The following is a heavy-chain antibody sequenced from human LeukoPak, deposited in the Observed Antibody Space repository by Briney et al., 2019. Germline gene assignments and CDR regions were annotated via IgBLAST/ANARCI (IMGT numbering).Heavy chain of an antibody. D-gene: IGHD3-10*01. CDR2: IYYSGST. CDR1: GGSISSSSYY. V-gene: IGHV4-39*07. Sequence: SETLSLTCTVSGGSISSSSYYWGWIRQPPGKGLEWIGSIYYSGSTYYNPSLKSRVTISVDTSKNQFSLKLSSVTAADTAVYYCARDSGGRFGEIHFDYWGQGTLVTVSS. CDR3: ARDSGGRFGEIHFDY. J-gene: IGHJ4*02.